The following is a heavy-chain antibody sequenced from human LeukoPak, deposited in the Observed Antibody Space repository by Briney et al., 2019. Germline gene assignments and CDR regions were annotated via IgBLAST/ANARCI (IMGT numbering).Heavy chain of an antibody. D-gene: IGHD2-15*01. V-gene: IGHV3-7*01. CDR1: GFTFSSYW. J-gene: IGHJ4*02. Sequence: PGGSLRLSCAASGFTFSSYWMSWVRQAPGKGLEWVANIKQDGSEKYYVDSVKGRFTISRDNAKNSLYLQMNSLRAEDTAVYYCASRYCSGGSCYNRYYFDYWGQGTLVTVSS. CDR2: IKQDGSEK. CDR3: ASRYCSGGSCYNRYYFDY.